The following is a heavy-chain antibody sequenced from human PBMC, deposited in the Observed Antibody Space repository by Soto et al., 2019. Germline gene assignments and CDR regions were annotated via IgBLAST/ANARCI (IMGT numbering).Heavy chain of an antibody. CDR3: ARSWEVYYYYYYMDV. V-gene: IGHV3-21*01. CDR2: ISSSSSYI. D-gene: IGHD1-26*01. J-gene: IGHJ6*03. CDR1: GFTFSSYS. Sequence: GGSLRLSCAASGFTFSSYSMNWVRQAPGKGLEWVSSISSSSSYIYYADSVKGRFTISRDNAKNSLYLQMNSLRAEDTAVYYCARSWEVYYYYYYMDVWGKGTTVTVSS.